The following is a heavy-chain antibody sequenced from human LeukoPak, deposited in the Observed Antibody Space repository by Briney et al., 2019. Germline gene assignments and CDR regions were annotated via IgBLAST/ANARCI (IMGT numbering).Heavy chain of an antibody. CDR1: GFTFSSYA. D-gene: IGHD2-2*01. CDR2: ISGSGGST. Sequence: GGSLRLSCAASGFTFSSYAMSWVRQAPGKGLEWVSGISGSGGSTFYADSVKGRFTISRDNSKNTLYLQMSSLRAEDTAVYYCARDLGPATADPDYYYGMDVWGQGTTVTVSS. J-gene: IGHJ6*02. V-gene: IGHV3-23*01. CDR3: ARDLGPATADPDYYYGMDV.